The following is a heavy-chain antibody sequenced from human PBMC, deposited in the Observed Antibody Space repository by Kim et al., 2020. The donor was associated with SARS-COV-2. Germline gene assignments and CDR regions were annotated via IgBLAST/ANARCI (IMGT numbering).Heavy chain of an antibody. Sequence: DSGKGRFTISRDNSKNTLYLQRNSRRAEDTDVYYCARGEYSYGYYYYGMDVWGQGTTVTVSS. D-gene: IGHD5-18*01. CDR3: ARGEYSYGYYYYGMDV. J-gene: IGHJ6*02. V-gene: IGHV3-53*01.